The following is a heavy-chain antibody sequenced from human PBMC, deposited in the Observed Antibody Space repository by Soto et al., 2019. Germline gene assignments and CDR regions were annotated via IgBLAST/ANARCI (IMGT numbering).Heavy chain of an antibody. CDR2: ISGSGGRT. CDR3: AKFSGSSCYRSWYDP. CDR1: GFSFRSYA. D-gene: IGHD6-13*01. V-gene: IGHV3-23*01. Sequence: GSLRLSWAGSGFSFRSYAMRLVRQAPGKRLAWVSAISGSGGRTYYAASVKGRFTISRDNSKNTLYLQLNRLRAEDTAVYYCAKFSGSSCYRSWYDPCGTGTLGTLFS. J-gene: IGHJ5*02.